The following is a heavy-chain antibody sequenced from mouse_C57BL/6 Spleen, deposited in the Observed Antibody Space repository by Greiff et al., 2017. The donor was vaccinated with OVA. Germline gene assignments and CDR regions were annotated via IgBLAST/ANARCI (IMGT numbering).Heavy chain of an antibody. Sequence: VQLQQSGPGLVKPSQSLSLTCSVTGYSITSGYYWNWIRQFPGNKLEWMGYISYDGSNNYNPSLKNRISITRDTSKNQFFLKLNSVTTEDTATYYCARENLGYYAMDYWGQGTSVTVSS. CDR1: GYSITSGYY. J-gene: IGHJ4*01. V-gene: IGHV3-6*01. CDR3: ARENLGYYAMDY. CDR2: ISYDGSN.